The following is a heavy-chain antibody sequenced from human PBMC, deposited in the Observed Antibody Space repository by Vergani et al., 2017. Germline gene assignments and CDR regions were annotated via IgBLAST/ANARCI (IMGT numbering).Heavy chain of an antibody. CDR3: ARHRRQWDLVRSHTYYMDV. J-gene: IGHJ6*03. CDR1: GYSFSNYW. V-gene: IGHV5-51*01. D-gene: IGHD1-26*01. Sequence: EVQLVQSGAEVKKPGESLKISCKGSGYSFSNYWIGWVRQMPGKGLEWMGIIYPGDSDTRYSPSFQGLVTFSADKSISPAYLQWSSLQASDTAMYYCARHRRQWDLVRSHTYYMDVWGKGTTVTVSS. CDR2: IYPGDSDT.